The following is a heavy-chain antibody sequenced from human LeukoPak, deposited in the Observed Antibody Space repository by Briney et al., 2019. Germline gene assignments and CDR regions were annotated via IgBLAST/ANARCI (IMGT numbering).Heavy chain of an antibody. CDR2: INPNSGGT. CDR3: ARDPRFNYDFWSGYQNSQPFDY. D-gene: IGHD3-3*01. Sequence: ASVKVSCKASGYTFTSYGISWVRQAPGQGLEWMGWINPNSGGTNYAQKLQGRVTMTTDTSTSTAYMELRSLRSDDTAVYYCARDPRFNYDFWSGYQNSQPFDYWGQGTLVTVSS. CDR1: GYTFTSYG. V-gene: IGHV1-18*01. J-gene: IGHJ4*02.